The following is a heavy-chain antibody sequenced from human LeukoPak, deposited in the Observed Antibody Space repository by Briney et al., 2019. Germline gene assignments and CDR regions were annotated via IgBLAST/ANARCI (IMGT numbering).Heavy chain of an antibody. J-gene: IGHJ2*01. Sequence: PSEILSLTCTVSGGSLNSYYWNWIRRPPGKGLEWIGYIYYSGNTNYNPSLKSRVTISVDTSENQFSLKLSAVTAADTAVYYCARRDVAVTFDLWGRGTLVTVSS. CDR2: IYYSGNT. CDR1: GGSLNSYY. D-gene: IGHD6-19*01. V-gene: IGHV4-59*08. CDR3: ARRDVAVTFDL.